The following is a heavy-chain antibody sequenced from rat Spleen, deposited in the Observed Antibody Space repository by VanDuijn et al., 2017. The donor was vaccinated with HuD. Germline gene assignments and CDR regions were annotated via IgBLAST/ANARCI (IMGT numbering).Heavy chain of an antibody. CDR3: ARPDYSRFDY. CDR1: GFTFSNYY. J-gene: IGHJ2*01. V-gene: IGHV5-25*01. Sequence: EVQLAESGGGLVQPGRSMKLSCTALGFTFSNYYMAWVRQAPTKGLKWVASISNGGGNTYYRDSVKGRFTIPRDNAKSTLYLQRDSLRSEDTATYCCARPDYSRFDYWGQGVMVTVSS. CDR2: ISNGGGNT. D-gene: IGHD1-2*01.